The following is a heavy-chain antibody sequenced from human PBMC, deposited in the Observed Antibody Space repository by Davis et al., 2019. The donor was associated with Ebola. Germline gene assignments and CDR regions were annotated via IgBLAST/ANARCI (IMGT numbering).Heavy chain of an antibody. Sequence: GESLKISCVAPEFTFSSCGMTWVRQAPGKGLESVSSIIPGGTAPYYADSVKGRFTISRDNSKNTLSLQMDSLRADDTAVYYCAKSFLITGSHMSEFRGVDYWGQGTVVTVSS. CDR1: EFTFSSCG. D-gene: IGHD2-8*02. CDR3: AKSFLITGSHMSEFRGVDY. CDR2: IIPGGTAP. J-gene: IGHJ4*02. V-gene: IGHV3-23*01.